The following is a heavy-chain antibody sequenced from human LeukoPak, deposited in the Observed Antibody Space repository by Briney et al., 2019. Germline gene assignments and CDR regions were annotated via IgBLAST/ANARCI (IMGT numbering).Heavy chain of an antibody. CDR3: ARGPWGTAAGIPPEDY. CDR1: GYTFTSYG. V-gene: IGHV1-18*01. Sequence: GASVKVSCKASGYTFTSYGISWVRQAPGQGLERMGWISAYNGNTNYAQKLQGRVTMTTDTSTSTAYMELRSLRSDDTAVYYCARGPWGTAAGIPPEDYWGQGTLVTVSS. CDR2: ISAYNGNT. D-gene: IGHD6-13*01. J-gene: IGHJ4*02.